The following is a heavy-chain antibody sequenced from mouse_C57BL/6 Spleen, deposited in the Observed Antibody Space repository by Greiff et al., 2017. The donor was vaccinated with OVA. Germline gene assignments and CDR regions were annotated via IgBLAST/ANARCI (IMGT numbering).Heavy chain of an antibody. CDR2: IDPSDSYT. V-gene: IGHV1-69*01. CDR3: AIYDGYYYFDY. CDR1: GYTFTSYW. Sequence: QVHVKQPGAELVMPGASVKLSCKASGYTFTSYWMHWVKQRPGQGLEWIGEIDPSDSYTNYNQKFKGKSTLTVDKSSSTAYMQLSSLTSEDSAVYYCAIYDGYYYFDYWGQGTTLTVSS. D-gene: IGHD2-3*01. J-gene: IGHJ2*01.